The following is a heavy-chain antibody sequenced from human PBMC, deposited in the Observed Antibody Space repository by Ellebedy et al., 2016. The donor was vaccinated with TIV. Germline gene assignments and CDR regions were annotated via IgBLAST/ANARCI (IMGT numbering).Heavy chain of an antibody. Sequence: AASAKVSCKTSGYTFTSYGISWVRQAPGQGLEWMGWISANNGDTNYAQKFQGRVTMTTDTSTTTVYMELRSLRSDDTAVYYCARDWSGHWGQGTLVTVSS. CDR3: ARDWSGH. CDR2: ISANNGDT. V-gene: IGHV1-18*04. D-gene: IGHD3-3*01. J-gene: IGHJ4*02. CDR1: GYTFTSYG.